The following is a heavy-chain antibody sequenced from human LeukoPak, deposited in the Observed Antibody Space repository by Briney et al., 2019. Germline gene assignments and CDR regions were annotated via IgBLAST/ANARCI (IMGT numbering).Heavy chain of an antibody. Sequence: SVKVSCKASGGTFSSYAISWVRQAPGQGLEWMGGIIPIFGTANYAQKFQGRVTITADESTSTAYMELSRLRSDDTAVYYCAREMGGKLWWSGAFDIWGQGTMVTVSS. CDR3: AREMGGKLWWSGAFDI. CDR1: GGTFSSYA. D-gene: IGHD2-21*01. CDR2: IIPIFGTA. V-gene: IGHV1-69*13. J-gene: IGHJ3*02.